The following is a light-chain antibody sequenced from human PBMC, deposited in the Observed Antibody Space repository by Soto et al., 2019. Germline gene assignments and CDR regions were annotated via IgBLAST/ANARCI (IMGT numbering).Light chain of an antibody. CDR1: SGHSSYA. CDR2: LNSDGSH. Sequence: QPVLTQSPSASASLGASVKLTCTLSSGHSSYAIAWHQQQPEKGPRYLMKLNSDGSHSKGDGIPDRFSGSSSGAERYLTIYSIQSEDEADYYCQTYEVFGGGTKLTVL. J-gene: IGLJ2*01. V-gene: IGLV4-69*01. CDR3: QTYEV.